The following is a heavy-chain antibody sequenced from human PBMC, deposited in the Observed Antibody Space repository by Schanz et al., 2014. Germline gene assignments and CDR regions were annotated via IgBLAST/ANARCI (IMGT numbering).Heavy chain of an antibody. D-gene: IGHD5-18*01. CDR1: GFTFRSYA. Sequence: VQLVESGGGVVQPGRSLRLSCAASGFTFRSYAVDWIRQAPGQGLEWVSGMSGSGSTADYADSVKGRFTISRDNSRKTLYLQMNSLRADDTAVYYCAKYGGGYSYGFVEYWGQGILVTVSS. V-gene: IGHV3-23*04. CDR2: MSGSGSTA. J-gene: IGHJ4*02. CDR3: AKYGGGYSYGFVEY.